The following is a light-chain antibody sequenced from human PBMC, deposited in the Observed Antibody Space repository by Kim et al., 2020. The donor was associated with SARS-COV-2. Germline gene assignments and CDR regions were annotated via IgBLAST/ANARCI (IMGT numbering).Light chain of an antibody. V-gene: IGLV1-40*01. J-gene: IGLJ2*01. Sequence: QRDTSSCSGTSSNIVAGFDVLWYQHSPGKAPQLLIFGNTVRPSGVPDRFSGSRSGTSASLAITGLQTEDEADYYCQSFDGGLSGLLFGGGTKLTVL. CDR2: GNT. CDR3: QSFDGGLSGLL. CDR1: SSNIVAGFD.